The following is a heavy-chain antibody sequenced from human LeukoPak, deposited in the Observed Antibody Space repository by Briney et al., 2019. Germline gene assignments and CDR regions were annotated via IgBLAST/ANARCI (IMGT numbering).Heavy chain of an antibody. CDR1: GYTFTGYY. CDR3: ARAPLLRYFDWLYFDY. Sequence: ASVKVSCKASGYTFTGYYMHWVRQAPGQGLEWMGWINPNSGGTNYAQKFQGRVTMTRDTSISTAYMELSRLRSEDTAVYYCARAPLLRYFDWLYFDYWGQGTLVTVSS. CDR2: INPNSGGT. V-gene: IGHV1-2*02. J-gene: IGHJ4*02. D-gene: IGHD3-9*01.